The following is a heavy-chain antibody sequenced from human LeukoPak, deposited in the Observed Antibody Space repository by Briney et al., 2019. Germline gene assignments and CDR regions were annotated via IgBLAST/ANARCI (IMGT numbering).Heavy chain of an antibody. J-gene: IGHJ4*02. Sequence: PGGSLRLSCAASGFTVSSNYMSWVRQAPGKGLEWVSVIYSGGSTDYADSVKGRFTISRDNSKNTLYLQMNSLRAEDTAVYYCARDPYGGNWFDYWGQGTLVTVSS. CDR2: IYSGGST. D-gene: IGHD4-23*01. V-gene: IGHV3-66*01. CDR3: ARDPYGGNWFDY. CDR1: GFTVSSNY.